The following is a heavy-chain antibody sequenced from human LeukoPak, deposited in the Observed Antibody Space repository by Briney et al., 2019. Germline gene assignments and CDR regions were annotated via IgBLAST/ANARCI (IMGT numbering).Heavy chain of an antibody. D-gene: IGHD1-1*01. CDR1: GYTFTGYY. Sequence: ASVKVSCKASGYTFTGYYMHWVRQAPGQGLEWMGWINPNSGGTNYAQKFQGRVTMTRDTSISTAYMELSRLRSDDTAVYYCARDCRGQGGPLPVQLERRWDAVFGIRGYNWFDPWGQGTLVTVSS. CDR3: ARDCRGQGGPLPVQLERRWDAVFGIRGYNWFDP. J-gene: IGHJ5*02. CDR2: INPNSGGT. V-gene: IGHV1-2*02.